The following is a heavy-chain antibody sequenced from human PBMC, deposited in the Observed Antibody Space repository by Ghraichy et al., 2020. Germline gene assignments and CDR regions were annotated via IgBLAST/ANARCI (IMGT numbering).Heavy chain of an antibody. CDR2: INHSGST. CDR1: GGSFSGYY. Sequence: SETLSLTCAVYGGSFSGYYWRWIRQPPGKGLEWIGEINHSGSTNYNPSLKSRVTISVATSKNQFSLKLSSVTAADTAVYYWARPREALTGHDAFDIWGQGTMVTVSS. J-gene: IGHJ3*02. D-gene: IGHD3-9*01. CDR3: ARPREALTGHDAFDI. V-gene: IGHV4-34*01.